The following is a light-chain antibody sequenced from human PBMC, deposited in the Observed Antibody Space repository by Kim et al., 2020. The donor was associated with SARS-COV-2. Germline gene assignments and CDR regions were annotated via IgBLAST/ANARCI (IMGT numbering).Light chain of an antibody. CDR1: QSVLYSSNNKNY. J-gene: IGKJ1*01. V-gene: IGKV4-1*01. CDR2: WAS. CDR3: QQYYSTPRT. Sequence: DIVMTQSPDSLAVSLGERATINCKSSQSVLYSSNNKNYLAWYQQKPGQPPKVVIYWASTRESGVPDRFSGSGSGTDFTLTISSLQAEDVAVYYCQQYYSTPRTFGQGTKVDIK.